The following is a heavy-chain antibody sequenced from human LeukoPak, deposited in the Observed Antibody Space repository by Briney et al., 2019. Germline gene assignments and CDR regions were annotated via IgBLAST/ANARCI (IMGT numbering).Heavy chain of an antibody. D-gene: IGHD2-21*02. CDR2: IWYDGSNK. CDR3: ARDLCGGDCYSYYYYGMDV. J-gene: IGHJ6*02. V-gene: IGHV3-33*01. Sequence: GGSLRLSCAASGFTFSSYGMHWVRQAPGKGLEWVAVIWYDGSNKYYADSVKGRFTISRDNSKDTLYLQMNSLRAEDTAVYYCARDLCGGDCYSYYYYGMDVWGQGTTVTVSS. CDR1: GFTFSSYG.